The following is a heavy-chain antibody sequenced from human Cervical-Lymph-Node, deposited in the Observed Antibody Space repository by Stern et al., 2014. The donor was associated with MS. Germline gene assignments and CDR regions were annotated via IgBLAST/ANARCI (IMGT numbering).Heavy chain of an antibody. D-gene: IGHD4-17*01. CDR2: LNPSSGAT. CDR1: GYKFTAYY. J-gene: IGHJ4*02. CDR3: ARSITVTPLEF. Sequence: VQLVESGAEVKQPGASVKVSCKTSGYKFTAYYIHWVRQAPGKGLTWMGRLNPSSGATDLAQTFQGRVTMTRDTSISTAYMELTGLTPGDTAVYYCARSITVTPLEFWGQGTLVAVSS. V-gene: IGHV1-2*06.